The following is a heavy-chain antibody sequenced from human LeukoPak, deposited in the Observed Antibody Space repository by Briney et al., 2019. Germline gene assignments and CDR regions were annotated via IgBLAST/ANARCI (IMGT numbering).Heavy chain of an antibody. CDR3: ARDSKKVLNWFDP. CDR2: ISGSSYYI. Sequence: PGGSLRLSCAASGFTFSSYSMNWVRQAPGKGLEWVSSISGSSYYIYYADSVKGRFTISRDNSKNTLYLQMNSLRAEDTAVYYCARDSKKVLNWFDPWGQGTLVTVSS. J-gene: IGHJ5*02. V-gene: IGHV3-21*01. CDR1: GFTFSSYS. D-gene: IGHD2-2*01.